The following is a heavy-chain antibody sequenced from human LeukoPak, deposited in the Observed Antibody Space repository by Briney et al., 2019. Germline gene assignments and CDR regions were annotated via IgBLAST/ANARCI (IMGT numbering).Heavy chain of an antibody. V-gene: IGHV5-51*01. CDR1: GYSFTTYW. CDR3: ARHKGSTQNGEFDY. Sequence: GESLKISCKGSGYSFTTYWIGWVRQMPGKGLEWMGITYPDDSDTRYSPSFQGQVTISADKSISIAYLHWSSLKASDTAMYYCARHKGSTQNGEFDYWGQGTLVTVSS. CDR2: TYPDDSDT. J-gene: IGHJ4*02. D-gene: IGHD5/OR15-5a*01.